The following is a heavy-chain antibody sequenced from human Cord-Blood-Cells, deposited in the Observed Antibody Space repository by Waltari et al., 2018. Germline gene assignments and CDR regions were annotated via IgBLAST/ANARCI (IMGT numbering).Heavy chain of an antibody. J-gene: IGHJ4*02. CDR3: ARQYSSSWYYFDY. D-gene: IGHD6-13*01. V-gene: IGHV4-39*01. Sequence: QLQLQESGPGLVKPSETLSLTCTVSGGSISSSSYYWGWIRQPPGKGLDGIGSIYYSGSTYYNPSLKSRVTISVDTSKNQFSLKLSSVTAADTAVYYCARQYSSSWYYFDYWGQGTLVTVSS. CDR1: GGSISSSSYY. CDR2: IYYSGST.